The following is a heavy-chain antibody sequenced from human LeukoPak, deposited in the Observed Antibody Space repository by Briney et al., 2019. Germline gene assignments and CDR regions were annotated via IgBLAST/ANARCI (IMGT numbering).Heavy chain of an antibody. CDR2: IWYDGSNK. Sequence: PGRSLRLSCAASGFTFSSYGMHWVRQAPGKGLEWVAVIWYDGSNKHYADSVKGRFTISRDNSKNTLYLQMNSLRAEDTAVYYCARDRYYDSSGYPSDWGQGTLVTVSS. CDR1: GFTFSSYG. CDR3: ARDRYYDSSGYPSD. J-gene: IGHJ4*02. D-gene: IGHD3-22*01. V-gene: IGHV3-33*01.